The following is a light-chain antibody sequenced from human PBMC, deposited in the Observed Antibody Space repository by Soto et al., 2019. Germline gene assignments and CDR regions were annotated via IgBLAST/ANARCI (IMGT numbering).Light chain of an antibody. Sequence: EIVLTQSPATLSLSPGERATLSCRASQSVSSYLGWYQQKPGQAPRLLIYDASNRATGIPARFSGSGSGTDSILTISSLEPEDFAVYYCQQRSNWPRTFGQGTKVEIK. CDR3: QQRSNWPRT. V-gene: IGKV3-11*01. CDR1: QSVSSY. J-gene: IGKJ1*01. CDR2: DAS.